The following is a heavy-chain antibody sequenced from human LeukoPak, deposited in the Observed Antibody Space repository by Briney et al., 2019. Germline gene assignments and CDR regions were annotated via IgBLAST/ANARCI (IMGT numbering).Heavy chain of an antibody. CDR1: GFTFSNAW. J-gene: IGHJ6*03. V-gene: IGHV3-15*01. Sequence: GGSLRLSCAASGFTFSNAWMSWVRQAPGKGLEWVGRIKSKTDGGTTDYAAPVEGRFTISRGDTKNTLYLQMNSLKTEDTAVYYCTTDLIPAPHPTSTHYYYYYMDVWGKGTTVTVSS. CDR3: TTDLIPAPHPTSTHYYYYYMDV. CDR2: IKSKTDGGTT. D-gene: IGHD2-2*01.